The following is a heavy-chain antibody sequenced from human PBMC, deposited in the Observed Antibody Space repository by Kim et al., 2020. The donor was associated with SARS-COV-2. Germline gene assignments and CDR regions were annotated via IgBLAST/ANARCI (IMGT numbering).Heavy chain of an antibody. Sequence: AASVKGRFTISRDNSKNTLYLQMNSLRAEDTAVYYCAKDRSPVRGAWFDPWGQGTLVTVSS. CDR3: AKDRSPVRGAWFDP. J-gene: IGHJ5*02. D-gene: IGHD3-10*01. V-gene: IGHV3-23*01.